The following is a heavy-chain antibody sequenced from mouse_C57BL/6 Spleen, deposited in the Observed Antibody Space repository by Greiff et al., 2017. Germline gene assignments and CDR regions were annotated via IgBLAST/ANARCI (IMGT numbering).Heavy chain of an antibody. D-gene: IGHD2-10*01. J-gene: IGHJ4*01. CDR1: GYTFTEYT. Sequence: QVQLQQSGAELVKPGASVKLSCKASGYTFTEYTIHWVKQRSGQGLEWIGWFYPGSGSIKYNEKFKDKATLTADNSSSTVYMELSRLTSEDSAVDFWARHEDTLLRNYAMDYWGKGTSVTVSA. CDR2: FYPGSGSI. V-gene: IGHV1-62-2*01. CDR3: ARHEDTLLRNYAMDY.